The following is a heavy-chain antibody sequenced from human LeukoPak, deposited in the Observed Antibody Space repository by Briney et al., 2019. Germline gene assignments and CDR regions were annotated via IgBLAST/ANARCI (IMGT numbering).Heavy chain of an antibody. CDR3: TRETSSRYFDY. CDR1: GYTFTSYD. Sequence: ASVKVSCKASGYTFTSYDINWVRQATGQGLEWMGWMNPNSGNTGYAQKFQGRVTITRNTSISTAYMELSSLRSEDTAVYYCTRETSSRYFDYWGQGTLATVSS. J-gene: IGHJ4*02. CDR2: MNPNSGNT. V-gene: IGHV1-8*03.